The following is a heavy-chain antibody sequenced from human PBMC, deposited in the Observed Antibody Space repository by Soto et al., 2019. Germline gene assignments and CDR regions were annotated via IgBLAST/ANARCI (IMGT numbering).Heavy chain of an antibody. CDR1: GFTFSSYD. CDR3: ARAYYDSSGYYSFDH. D-gene: IGHD3-22*01. CDR2: IGTAGDP. J-gene: IGHJ4*02. V-gene: IGHV3-13*05. Sequence: PGGSLRLSCAASGFTFSSYDMHWVRQATGKGLEWVSAIGTAGDPYYPGSVKGRFTISRENAKNSLYLQVNSLRAGDTAVYYCARAYYDSSGYYSFDHWGQGTLVTVSS.